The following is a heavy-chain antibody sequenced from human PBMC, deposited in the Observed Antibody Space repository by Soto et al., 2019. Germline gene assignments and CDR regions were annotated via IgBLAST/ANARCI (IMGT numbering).Heavy chain of an antibody. Sequence: QVQLVESGGGVVQPGRSLRLSCAASGFTFSSYGMHWVRQAPGKGLEWVAVIWYDGSNKYYADSVKGRFTISRDNSKNTLYLHMNSLRAEDTAVYYCARRLLPAADYYYYYGMDVWGQGTTVTVSS. J-gene: IGHJ6*02. CDR1: GFTFSSYG. D-gene: IGHD6-25*01. CDR2: IWYDGSNK. CDR3: ARRLLPAADYYYYYGMDV. V-gene: IGHV3-33*01.